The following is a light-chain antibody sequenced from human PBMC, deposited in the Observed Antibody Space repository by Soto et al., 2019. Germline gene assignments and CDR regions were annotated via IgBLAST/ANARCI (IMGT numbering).Light chain of an antibody. CDR2: DLT. CDR1: SDDIGVDKY. CDR3: TSYTTSLYV. Sequence: QSALTQPASVSGSPGQSITISCSGRSDDIGVDKYVSWYQQHPGKAPKLIIYDLTNRPSGVSNRFSGSKSGNTASLTISGLQAEDEADYYCTSYTTSLYVFVSGTKVTVL. J-gene: IGLJ1*01. V-gene: IGLV2-14*01.